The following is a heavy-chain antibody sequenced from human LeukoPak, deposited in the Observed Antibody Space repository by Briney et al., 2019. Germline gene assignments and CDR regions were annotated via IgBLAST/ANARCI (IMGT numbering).Heavy chain of an antibody. CDR3: ARRNDPFGLDV. Sequence: PSETLSLTCSVSGDSINRNYWSWIRQPPGEGLEWIGYIHYSGTTYYNPSLKSRVAITVDTSKNQFSLRVYSVTAADTAVYYCARRNDPFGLDVWGQGATVAVSS. CDR1: GDSINRNY. J-gene: IGHJ6*02. D-gene: IGHD1-1*01. CDR2: IHYSGTT. V-gene: IGHV4-59*08.